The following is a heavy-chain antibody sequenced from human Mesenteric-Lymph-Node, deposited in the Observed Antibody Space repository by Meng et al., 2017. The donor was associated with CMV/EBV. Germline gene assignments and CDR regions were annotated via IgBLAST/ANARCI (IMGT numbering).Heavy chain of an antibody. CDR3: AKDIRHGDYYFDY. J-gene: IGHJ4*02. Sequence: GESLKISCASSGFTFSDYGMHWVRQAPGKGLEWVAVIWYDGSNTYYVDSVKGRFTISRDTSKNTLYLQMNSLRVEDTAVYYCAKDIRHGDYYFDYWGQGTLVTVSS. D-gene: IGHD4-17*01. CDR2: IWYDGSNT. V-gene: IGHV3-33*06. CDR1: GFTFSDYG.